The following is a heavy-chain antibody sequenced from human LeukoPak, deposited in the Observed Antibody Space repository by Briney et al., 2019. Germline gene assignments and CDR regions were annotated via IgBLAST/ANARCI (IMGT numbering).Heavy chain of an antibody. CDR3: ARQYSSSSGNNWFDP. Sequence: GESLKISCKGSGYSFTSYWIGWVRQMPGKGLEWMGIIYPGDSYTTYSPSFQGQVTISADKSISTAYLQWSSLKASDTAMYYCARQYSSSSGNNWFDPWGQGTLVTVSS. V-gene: IGHV5-51*01. CDR1: GYSFTSYW. J-gene: IGHJ5*02. D-gene: IGHD6-6*01. CDR2: IYPGDSYT.